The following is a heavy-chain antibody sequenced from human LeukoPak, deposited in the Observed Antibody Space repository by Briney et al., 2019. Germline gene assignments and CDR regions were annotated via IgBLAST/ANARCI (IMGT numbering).Heavy chain of an antibody. CDR1: GGSFSGYY. J-gene: IGHJ4*02. Sequence: KPSETLSLTCAVYGGSFSGYYWSWIRQPPGKGLEWIGEINHSGSTNYNPSLKSRVTISVDTSKNQFSLKLSSVTAADTAAYYCARGGKGYYGSGSPPSYWGQGTLVTVSS. CDR3: ARGGKGYYGSGSPPSY. CDR2: INHSGST. D-gene: IGHD3-10*01. V-gene: IGHV4-34*01.